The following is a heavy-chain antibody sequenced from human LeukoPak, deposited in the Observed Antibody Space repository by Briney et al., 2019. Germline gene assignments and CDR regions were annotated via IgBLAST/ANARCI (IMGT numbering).Heavy chain of an antibody. CDR3: ARGYDAFDI. CDR2: IYHSGST. V-gene: IGHV4-30-2*01. Sequence: SETLSLTCAVSGGSISSGGYSWSWIRQPPGKGLEWIGYIYHSGSTYYNPSLKSRVTISVYRSKNQFSLKLSSVTAADTAVYYCARGYDAFDIWGQGTMVTVSS. CDR1: GGSISSGGYS. D-gene: IGHD2-15*01. J-gene: IGHJ3*02.